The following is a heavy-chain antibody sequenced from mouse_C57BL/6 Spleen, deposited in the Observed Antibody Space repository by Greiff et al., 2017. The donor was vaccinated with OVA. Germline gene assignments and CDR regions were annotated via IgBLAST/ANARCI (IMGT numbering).Heavy chain of an antibody. CDR2: ISYSGST. CDR1: GYSITSGYD. CDR3: ARAGWDGAMDY. J-gene: IGHJ4*01. D-gene: IGHD4-1*01. V-gene: IGHV3-1*01. Sequence: EVKLQESGPGMVKPSQSLSLTCTVTGYSITSGYDWHWIRHFPGNKLEWMGYISYSGSTNYNPSLKSRISITHDTSKNHFFLKLNSVTTEDTATYYCARAGWDGAMDYWGQGTSVTVSS.